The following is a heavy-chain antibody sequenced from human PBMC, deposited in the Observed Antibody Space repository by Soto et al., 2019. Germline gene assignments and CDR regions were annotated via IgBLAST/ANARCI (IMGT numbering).Heavy chain of an antibody. D-gene: IGHD6-25*01. CDR3: ARGINAAVDY. V-gene: IGHV1-8*01. CDR2: MRPDTGPS. Sequence: ASVKVSCQASGYTFTELDISWVRQTTEQGLEWMGWMRPDTGPSGLAQKFQGRLTLTRDTSINTAYMELSSLRSEDTAIYYCARGINAAVDYWGQGIPVTVSS. J-gene: IGHJ4*02. CDR1: GYTFTELD.